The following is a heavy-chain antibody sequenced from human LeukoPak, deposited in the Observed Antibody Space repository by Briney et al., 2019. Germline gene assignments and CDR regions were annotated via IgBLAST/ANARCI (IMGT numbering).Heavy chain of an antibody. CDR1: GFPFSTFW. Sequence: GRSLRLSCAASGFPFSTFWMNWVRQAPGQGLVWVADIKGDERDKSYVDSVKVLFTISRDNAKNTLYLQMSSLRAEAVAVYYCSSGHYGNYYWGQGTLVTVSS. CDR2: IKGDERDK. CDR3: SSGHYGNYY. V-gene: IGHV3-7*03. J-gene: IGHJ4*02. D-gene: IGHD4-11*01.